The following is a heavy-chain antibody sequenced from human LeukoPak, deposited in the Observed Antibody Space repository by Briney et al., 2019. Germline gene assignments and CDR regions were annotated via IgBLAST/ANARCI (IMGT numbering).Heavy chain of an antibody. D-gene: IGHD4-23*01. Sequence: SETLSLTCTVSGGSISSYYWSWIRQPPGKGLEWIGYIYYSGSTNYNPSLKNRVTISLDTSKNQISLELSSVTAADTAVYYCARHTTVVPPHYFDYWGQGTLVTVSS. J-gene: IGHJ4*02. CDR2: IYYSGST. CDR1: GGSISSYY. V-gene: IGHV4-59*08. CDR3: ARHTTVVPPHYFDY.